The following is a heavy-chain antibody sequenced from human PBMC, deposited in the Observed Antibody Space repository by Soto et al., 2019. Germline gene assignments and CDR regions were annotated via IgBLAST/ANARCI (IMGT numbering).Heavy chain of an antibody. V-gene: IGHV1-46*03. Sequence: ASVKVSCKASGYTFTSYYMHWVRQAPGQGLEWMGIINPSGGSTSYAQKFQGRVTMTRDTSTSTVYMELSSLRSEDTAVYYCARVGLGGYCSSTSCCVDAFDIWGQGTMVTVSS. D-gene: IGHD2-2*01. J-gene: IGHJ3*02. CDR1: GYTFTSYY. CDR3: ARVGLGGYCSSTSCCVDAFDI. CDR2: INPSGGST.